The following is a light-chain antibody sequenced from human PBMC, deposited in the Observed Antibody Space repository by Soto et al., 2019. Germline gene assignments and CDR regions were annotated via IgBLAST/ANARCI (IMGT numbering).Light chain of an antibody. J-gene: IGKJ1*01. CDR2: AAS. CDR1: QGISNY. V-gene: IGKV1-27*01. CDR3: QKYNSAPRT. Sequence: EIQMTQSPSSLSASVGDRVTITCRASQGISNYLAWYQQKPGKVPKLLIYAASTLQSGVPSRFSGSGSGTDFTLIISSLQPEDVATYYCQKYNSAPRTFGQGNKVEIK.